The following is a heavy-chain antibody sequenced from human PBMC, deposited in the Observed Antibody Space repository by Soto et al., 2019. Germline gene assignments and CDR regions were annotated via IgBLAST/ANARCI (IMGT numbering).Heavy chain of an antibody. J-gene: IGHJ4*02. CDR2: ISTNNGNT. CDR3: AVDYTRSYYFDH. CDR1: GYTFTTYG. Sequence: QVRLVQSGAEVKKPGASVKVSCKASGYTFTTYGITWMRQAPGQGPEWMGYISTNNGNTNYAQRLQGTVTLTTDTSTSTAYMELRSLNFDDTAVYYCAVDYTRSYYFDHWGQGTLVTVSS. D-gene: IGHD6-6*01. V-gene: IGHV1-18*01.